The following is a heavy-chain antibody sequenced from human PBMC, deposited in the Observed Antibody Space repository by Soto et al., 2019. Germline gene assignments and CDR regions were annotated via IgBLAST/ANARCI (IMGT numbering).Heavy chain of an antibody. D-gene: IGHD3-16*01. CDR1: GYTFTGYY. CDR3: TSDYVDPADYIDTVYYSYYGMDV. J-gene: IGHJ6*02. Sequence: ASVKVSCKASGYTFTGYYMHWVRQAPGQRLERMGWISAYNGNTNYAQKLQGRVTMTTDTSTSTAYKELRSLRSDDTAVYYCTSDYVDPADYIDTVYYSYYGMDVGGQGTTVTVSS. V-gene: IGHV1-18*04. CDR2: ISAYNGNT.